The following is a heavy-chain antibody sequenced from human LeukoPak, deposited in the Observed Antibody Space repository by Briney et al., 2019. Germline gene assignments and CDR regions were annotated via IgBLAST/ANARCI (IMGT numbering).Heavy chain of an antibody. V-gene: IGHV1-2*02. Sequence: ASVKLSCKTSGYTFTDYNIDWVRQAPGQGLEGMGLINPKTGGTEYAQKFQGRVTVTRDTYINTAYMELTSLKSHDPAVYYCAKDVIGDRRVYIDHWGRGTAVTVSS. CDR3: AKDVIGDRRVYIDH. D-gene: IGHD4-17*01. J-gene: IGHJ4*01. CDR1: GYTFTDYN. CDR2: INPKTGGT.